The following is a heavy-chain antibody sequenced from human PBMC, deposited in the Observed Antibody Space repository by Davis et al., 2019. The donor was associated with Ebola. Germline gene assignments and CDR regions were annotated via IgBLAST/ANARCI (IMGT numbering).Heavy chain of an antibody. CDR3: ARSGRGAAAGGDV. D-gene: IGHD6-13*01. CDR2: INHSGST. Sequence: SETLSLTCAVYGGSFSGYYWSWIRQPPGKGLEWIGEINHSGSTNYNPSLKSRVTISVDTSKNQFSLKLSSVTAADTAVYYCARSGRGAAAGGDVWGKGTTVTVSS. J-gene: IGHJ6*04. CDR1: GGSFSGYY. V-gene: IGHV4-34*01.